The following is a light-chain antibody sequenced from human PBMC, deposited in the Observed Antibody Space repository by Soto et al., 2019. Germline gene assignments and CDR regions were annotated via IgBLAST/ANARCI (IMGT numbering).Light chain of an antibody. V-gene: IGLV1-40*01. J-gene: IGLJ2*01. Sequence: QSVLTQPPSVSGAPGQRVTISCTGSSSNIGAGYDVHWYQQVPGTAPKLLIHGNSNRPSGVPDRFSGSKSGTSASLAITGLQAEDEADYYCQSYDRSLSGSVFGGGTKLIVL. CDR2: GNS. CDR3: QSYDRSLSGSV. CDR1: SSNIGAGYD.